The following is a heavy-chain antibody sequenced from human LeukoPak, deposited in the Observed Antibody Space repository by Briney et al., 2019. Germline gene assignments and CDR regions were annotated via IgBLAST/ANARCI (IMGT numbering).Heavy chain of an antibody. CDR2: ISCSSLYI. J-gene: IGHJ4*02. CDR1: GFTFSRYS. Sequence: PGGSLRLSCAASGFTFSRYSMNWVRQAPGKGREGVGSISCSSLYIYYPDSVTGRFTISRHNPKNSLYLQMNSLRAEDTAVYYCARESRGYSYGSFDYWGQGTLVTVSS. V-gene: IGHV3-21*01. D-gene: IGHD5-18*01. CDR3: ARESRGYSYGSFDY.